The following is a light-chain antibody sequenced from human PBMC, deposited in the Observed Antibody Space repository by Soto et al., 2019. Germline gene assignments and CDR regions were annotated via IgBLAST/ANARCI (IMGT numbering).Light chain of an antibody. J-gene: IGKJ1*01. CDR3: QQYHNWPQT. Sequence: EIVMTQSPAALSVSPGERATLSCKASQSIIGNLAWYQQRPGQSPRLLIYDASTRATGIPARFSGSGSGTEFTLIISSLQSEDFAVYYCQQYHNWPQTFGQGTKV. CDR2: DAS. CDR1: QSIIGN. V-gene: IGKV3-15*01.